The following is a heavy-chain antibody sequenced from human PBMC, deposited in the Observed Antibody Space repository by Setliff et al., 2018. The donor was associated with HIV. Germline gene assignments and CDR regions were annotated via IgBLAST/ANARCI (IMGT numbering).Heavy chain of an antibody. CDR2: ISSSGGST. Sequence: GGSLRLSCAASGFTFSSYALSWVRQAPGKGLEWVSTISSSGGSTYYADSVKGRFTISRDSSKNTLYLQMNSLRAEDTAVYYCAKTPVGYSSTWFYYFDYWGQGTLVTVSS. J-gene: IGHJ4*02. CDR3: AKTPVGYSSTWFYYFDY. V-gene: IGHV3-23*01. CDR1: GFTFSSYA. D-gene: IGHD6-13*01.